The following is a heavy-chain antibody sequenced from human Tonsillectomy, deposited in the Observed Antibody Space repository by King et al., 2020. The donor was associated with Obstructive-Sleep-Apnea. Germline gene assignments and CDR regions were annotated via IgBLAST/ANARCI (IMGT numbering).Heavy chain of an antibody. CDR2: IRYDGSNK. V-gene: IGHV3-30*02. CDR1: GFTFSSYG. D-gene: IGHD1-26*01. CDR3: ARQAERWDGSYYFDY. Sequence: VQLVESGGGVVQPGRSLRLSCAASGFTFSSYGMHWVRQAPGKGLEWVAFIRYDGSNKYYADSVKGRFTISRDNSKNTLYLQMNSLRAEDTAVYYCARQAERWDGSYYFDYWGQGTLVTVSS. J-gene: IGHJ4*02.